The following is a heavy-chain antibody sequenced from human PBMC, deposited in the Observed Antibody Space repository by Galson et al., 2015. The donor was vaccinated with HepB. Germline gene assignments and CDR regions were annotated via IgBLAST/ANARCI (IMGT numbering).Heavy chain of an antibody. CDR3: ARGELTNFVVVPAAPRGAFDY. J-gene: IGHJ4*02. CDR2: ISSSSSTI. D-gene: IGHD2-2*01. V-gene: IGHV3-48*02. CDR1: GFTFSSYA. Sequence: SLRLSCAASGFTFSSYAMSWVRQAPGKGLEWVSYISSSSSTIYYADSVKGRFTISRDNAKNSLYLQMNSLRDEDTAVYYCARGELTNFVVVPAAPRGAFDYWGQGTLVTVSS.